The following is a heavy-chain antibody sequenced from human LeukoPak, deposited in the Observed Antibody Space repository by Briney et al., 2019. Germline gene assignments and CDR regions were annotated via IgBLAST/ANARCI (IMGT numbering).Heavy chain of an antibody. J-gene: IGHJ5*02. Sequence: SETLSLTCTVSGGSISSYYWSWIRQPPGKGLEWIGYIYYSGSTNYNPSLKSRVTISVDMSKNQFSLKLSSVTAADTAVYYCARGGEAGYDILTGYYNKGNWFDPWGQGTLVTVSS. V-gene: IGHV4-59*12. CDR1: GGSISSYY. CDR2: IYYSGST. CDR3: ARGGEAGYDILTGYYNKGNWFDP. D-gene: IGHD3-9*01.